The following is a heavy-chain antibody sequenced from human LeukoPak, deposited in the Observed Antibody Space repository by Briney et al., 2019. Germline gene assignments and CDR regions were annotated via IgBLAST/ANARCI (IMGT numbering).Heavy chain of an antibody. V-gene: IGHV3-53*05. D-gene: IGHD6-13*01. CDR3: ARDGGYSNSLDY. CDR1: GLTVSSNC. Sequence: GGSLRLSCAASGLTVSSNCMSWVRQAPGKGLEWVSFIYSGGNTYYADSVKGRFTISRDNSKNTLYLQMNSLRVEDTAVYYCARDGGYSNSLDYWGQGTLVTVSS. CDR2: IYSGGNT. J-gene: IGHJ4*02.